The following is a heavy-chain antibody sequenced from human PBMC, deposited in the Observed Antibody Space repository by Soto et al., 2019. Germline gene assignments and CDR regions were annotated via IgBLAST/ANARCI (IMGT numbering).Heavy chain of an antibody. Sequence: PSETLSLTCAVYGGSFSGYYWSWIRQPPGKGLEWIGEINHSGSTNYNPSLKSRVTISVDTSKNQFSLKLSSVTAADTAVYYCARGATAMVSYYYYYYMDVWGKGTTVTVSS. D-gene: IGHD5-18*01. J-gene: IGHJ6*03. CDR2: INHSGST. V-gene: IGHV4-34*01. CDR1: GGSFSGYY. CDR3: ARGATAMVSYYYYYYMDV.